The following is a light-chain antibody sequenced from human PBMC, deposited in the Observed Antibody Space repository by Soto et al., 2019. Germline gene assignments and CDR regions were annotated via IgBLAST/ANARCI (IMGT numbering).Light chain of an antibody. Sequence: DIQMTQSPSTLSASVGDRVSITCRASQSISSWLAWYQQKPGKAPNLLIYKASSLESGVPSRFSGSGSGTEFTLTISSLQPDDFATYYCQQYKSYSTFDQGTKVEIK. CDR3: QQYKSYST. J-gene: IGKJ1*01. CDR1: QSISSW. CDR2: KAS. V-gene: IGKV1-5*03.